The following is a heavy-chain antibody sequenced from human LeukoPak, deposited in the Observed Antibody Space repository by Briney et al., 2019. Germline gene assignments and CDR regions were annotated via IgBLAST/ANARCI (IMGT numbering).Heavy chain of an antibody. CDR2: ISAYNGNT. CDR1: GYTFTSYG. V-gene: IGHV1-18*01. Sequence: EASVKVSCTASGYTFTSYGISWVRQAPGQGLEWMGWISAYNGNTNYAQKLQGRVTMTTDTSTSTAHMELRSLRSDDTAVYYCARDGGDGYSYYYYGMDVWGQGTTVTVSS. CDR3: ARDGGDGYSYYYYGMDV. J-gene: IGHJ6*02. D-gene: IGHD5-24*01.